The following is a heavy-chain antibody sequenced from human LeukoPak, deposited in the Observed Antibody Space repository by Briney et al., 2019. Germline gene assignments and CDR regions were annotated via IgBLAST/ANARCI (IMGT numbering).Heavy chain of an antibody. J-gene: IGHJ6*02. V-gene: IGHV1-8*01. CDR1: GYTFTSYD. CDR3: ARQYCSSTSCQFVGHGMDV. CDR2: MNPNSGNT. Sequence: AASVKVSCKASGYTFTSYDINWVRQATGQGLEWMGWMNPNSGNTGYAQRFQGRVTMTRNTSISTAYMELSSLRSEDTAVYYCARQYCSSTSCQFVGHGMDVWGQGTTVTVSS. D-gene: IGHD2-2*01.